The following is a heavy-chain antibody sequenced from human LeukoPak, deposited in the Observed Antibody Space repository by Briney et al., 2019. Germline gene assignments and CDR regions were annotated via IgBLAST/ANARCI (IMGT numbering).Heavy chain of an antibody. V-gene: IGHV5-51*01. CDR1: GYNFTNFW. J-gene: IGHJ4*02. D-gene: IGHD3-10*01. Sequence: GESLRISCRGSGYNFTNFWTGWVRQVPGKGLEWMGMIFPRDSDTRYSPSFEGQVTISADRSISTAYLQWSSLEASDTAMYYCAIDLYGSANLYGQWGQGTLVTVSS. CDR3: AIDLYGSANLYGQ. CDR2: IFPRDSDT.